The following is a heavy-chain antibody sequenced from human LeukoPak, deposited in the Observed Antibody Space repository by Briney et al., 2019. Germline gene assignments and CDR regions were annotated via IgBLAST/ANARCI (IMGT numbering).Heavy chain of an antibody. Sequence: SETLSLTCAVSGGSISSSNWWSWVRQPPGKGLEWIGEIYHSGSTNYNPSLKSRVTISVDTSKNQFSLKLSSVTAADTAVYYCARGELGLFGYWGQGTLVTVSS. V-gene: IGHV4-4*02. CDR1: GGSISSSNW. D-gene: IGHD3-10*01. CDR2: IYHSGST. CDR3: ARGELGLFGY. J-gene: IGHJ4*02.